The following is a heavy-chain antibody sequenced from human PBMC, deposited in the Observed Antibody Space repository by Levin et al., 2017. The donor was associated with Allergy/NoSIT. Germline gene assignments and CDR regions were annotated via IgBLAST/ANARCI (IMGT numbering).Heavy chain of an antibody. Sequence: SETLSLTCDVSGGSVITIDHYWAWIRQPPGKGLEWVGHIYYGGNTYYNSSLRSRATISIDSSKSQFSLHLTSVTAAAMAVYYCARRVEVAGRRGGQGPYDIWGQGTMVTISS. CDR3: ARRVEVAGRRGGQGPYDI. CDR1: GGSVITIDHY. D-gene: IGHD6-19*01. V-gene: IGHV4-39*01. CDR2: IYYGGNT. J-gene: IGHJ3*02.